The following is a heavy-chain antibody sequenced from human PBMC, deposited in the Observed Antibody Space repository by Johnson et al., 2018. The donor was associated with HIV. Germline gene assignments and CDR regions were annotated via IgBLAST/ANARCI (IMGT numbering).Heavy chain of an antibody. V-gene: IGHV3-48*01. CDR2: ISSSGSTI. Sequence: VQLVESGGGVVRPGGSLRLSCAASGFTFDDYDMKWVRQAPGKGLEWVSYISSSGSTIYYADSVKGRFPISRDNSKNTLYLQMNSLRAEDTAVYYCARGPAGRWLQTDAFDIWGQGTMVTVSS. J-gene: IGHJ3*02. CDR3: ARGPAGRWLQTDAFDI. CDR1: GFTFDDYD. D-gene: IGHD5-24*01.